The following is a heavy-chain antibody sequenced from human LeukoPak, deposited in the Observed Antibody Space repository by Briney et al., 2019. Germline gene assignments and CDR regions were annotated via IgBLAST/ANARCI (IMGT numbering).Heavy chain of an antibody. CDR3: ARDLAARPFDY. J-gene: IGHJ4*02. D-gene: IGHD6-6*01. CDR1: GFTFNRNA. CDR2: IGGSGDKT. Sequence: GGSLRLSCAASGFTFNRNAISWVRQAPGKGLEWVSTIGGSGDKTFYAGSVKGRFTISRDNSKNTLYLQMDSLRAEDTAVYYCARDLAARPFDYWGQGTQVTVSS. V-gene: IGHV3-23*01.